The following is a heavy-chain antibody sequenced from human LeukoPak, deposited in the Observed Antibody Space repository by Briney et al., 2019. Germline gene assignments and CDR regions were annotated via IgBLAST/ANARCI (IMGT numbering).Heavy chain of an antibody. D-gene: IGHD6-6*01. CDR2: INPNSGGS. CDR3: ARGHSSSSFDY. V-gene: IGHV1-2*02. Sequence: GASVKVSCKTSGYTFNAYYMHWVRQAPGQGLEWMGWINPNSGGSNYAQKLQGRVTMTTDTSTSTAYMELRSLRSDDTAVYYCARGHSSSSFDYWGQGTLVTVSS. CDR1: GYTFNAYY. J-gene: IGHJ4*02.